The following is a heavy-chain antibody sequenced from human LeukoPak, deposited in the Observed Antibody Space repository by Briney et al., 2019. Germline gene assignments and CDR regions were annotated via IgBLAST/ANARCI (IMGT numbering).Heavy chain of an antibody. Sequence: PGGSLRLSCAASGFTFSSYAMSWVRQAPGKGREWFSYISSNGSTIYYADSVKGRFTIPRDIAKNSLYLQMNSLRAEDTAVYYCARVLDSSGYYYGYWGQGTLVTVSS. CDR2: ISSNGSTI. CDR3: ARVLDSSGYYYGY. J-gene: IGHJ4*02. D-gene: IGHD3-22*01. V-gene: IGHV3-48*04. CDR1: GFTFSSYA.